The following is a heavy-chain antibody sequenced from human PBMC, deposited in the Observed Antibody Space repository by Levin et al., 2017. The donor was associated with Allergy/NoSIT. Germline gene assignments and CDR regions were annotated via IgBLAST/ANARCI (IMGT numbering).Heavy chain of an antibody. V-gene: IGHV1-18*01. CDR3: ARYYYGSGSYYNSFDY. CDR1: GYTFTSYG. Sequence: ASVKVSCKASGYTFTSYGISWVRQAPGQGLEWMGWISAYNGNTNYAQKLQGRVTMTTDTSTSTAYMELRSLRSDDTAVYYCARYYYGSGSYYNSFDYWGQGTLVTVSS. J-gene: IGHJ4*02. D-gene: IGHD3-10*01. CDR2: ISAYNGNT.